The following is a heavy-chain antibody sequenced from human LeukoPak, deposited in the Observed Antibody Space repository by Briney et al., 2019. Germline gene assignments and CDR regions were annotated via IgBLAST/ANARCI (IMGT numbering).Heavy chain of an antibody. J-gene: IGHJ4*02. CDR1: GFTFSSFA. V-gene: IGHV3-23*01. Sequence: GGSLRLSCAASGFTFSSFAMSWVRLAPGKRLEWVSTVDHSFGDTHYADSVKGRFTISRDNSKNTLYLQMNSLRAEDTAVYYCARDQIAANWGQGTLVTVSS. CDR3: ARDQIAAN. D-gene: IGHD6-13*01. CDR2: VDHSFGDT.